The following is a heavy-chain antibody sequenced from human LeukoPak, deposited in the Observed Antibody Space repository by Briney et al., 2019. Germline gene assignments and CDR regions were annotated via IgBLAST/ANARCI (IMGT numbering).Heavy chain of an antibody. CDR2: INPSGGTT. CDR3: ARSEYSKSIWFDP. J-gene: IGHJ5*02. CDR1: GFKFTNFY. Sequence: GASVKISCKASGFKFTNFYFHWVRQAPGQGLEWMGIINPSGGTTTYAQKFQGNITMTRDTSTSTVYMEMTSPTSEDTAVYYCARSEYSKSIWFDPWGQGTLVTVSS. V-gene: IGHV1-46*01. D-gene: IGHD6-6*01.